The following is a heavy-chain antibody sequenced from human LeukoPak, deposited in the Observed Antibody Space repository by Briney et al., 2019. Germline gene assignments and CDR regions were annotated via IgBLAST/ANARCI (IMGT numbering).Heavy chain of an antibody. V-gene: IGHV1-46*01. CDR2: INPSGGST. J-gene: IGHJ4*02. CDR1: GYTFTSYY. Sequence: ASVKVSCKASGYTFTSYYMHWVRQAPGQGLEWMGIINPSGGSTSYAQKFQGRVTMTRDTSISTAYMELSRLRSDDTAVYYCASSPITIFGVVSGDFDYWGQGTLVTVSS. D-gene: IGHD3-3*01. CDR3: ASSPITIFGVVSGDFDY.